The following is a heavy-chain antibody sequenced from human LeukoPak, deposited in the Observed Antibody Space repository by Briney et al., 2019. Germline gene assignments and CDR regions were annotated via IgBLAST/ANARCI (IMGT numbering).Heavy chain of an antibody. CDR1: GGSISSSSYY. CDR3: ASRLNLWFGELSWFDP. J-gene: IGHJ5*02. Sequence: SGTLSLTCTVSGGSISSSSYYWGWLRQPPGKGLEWIGSIYYSGSTYYNPSLKSRVTISVDTSKNQFSLKLSSVTAADTAVYYCASRLNLWFGELSWFDPWGQGTLVTVSS. V-gene: IGHV4-39*01. D-gene: IGHD3-10*01. CDR2: IYYSGST.